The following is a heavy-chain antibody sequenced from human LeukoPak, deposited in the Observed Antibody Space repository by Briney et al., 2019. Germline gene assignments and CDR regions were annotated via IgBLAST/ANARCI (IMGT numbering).Heavy chain of an antibody. D-gene: IGHD1-7*01. J-gene: IGHJ4*02. V-gene: IGHV3-23*01. CDR2: ISGSGVST. CDR1: GFRFSSYA. Sequence: GSLRLSCAASGFRFSSYAMSWVRPAPGEGLEWASAISGSGVSTYYADSVKGRFTVSRDNSKNTLYLQMSSLRAEDTAVYYCAKDERNWNYNLASQTYDWGQGTLVTVSS. CDR3: AKDERNWNYNLASQTYD.